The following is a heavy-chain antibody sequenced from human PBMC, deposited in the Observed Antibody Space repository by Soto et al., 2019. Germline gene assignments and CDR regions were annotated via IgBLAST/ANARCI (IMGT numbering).Heavy chain of an antibody. D-gene: IGHD5-12*01. CDR1: GFTFGGYG. Sequence: GGSLRLSCAASGFTFGGYGMHWVRQAPGKGLEWVAVIWYDGSNKYYADSVKGRFTISRDNSKNTLYLQMNSLRAEDTAVYYCARVGATYRAYYYYGMDVWGQGTTVTVSS. V-gene: IGHV3-33*01. CDR3: ARVGATYRAYYYYGMDV. CDR2: IWYDGSNK. J-gene: IGHJ6*02.